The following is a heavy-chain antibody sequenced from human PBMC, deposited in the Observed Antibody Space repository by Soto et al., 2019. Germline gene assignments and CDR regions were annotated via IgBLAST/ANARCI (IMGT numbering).Heavy chain of an antibody. CDR3: ARVVVRTTATRSNWFGP. CDR2: INPSGGST. V-gene: IGHV1-46*01. D-gene: IGHD4-17*01. Sequence: ASVKVSCKASGYTFTTYYLHWVRQAPGQGLEWMGIINPSGGSTNYAQRFQGRVTMTSDTSTSTVYMELSSLRADDTAVYYCARVVVRTTATRSNWFGPWGKRSMVTV. J-gene: IGHJ5*02. CDR1: GYTFTTYY.